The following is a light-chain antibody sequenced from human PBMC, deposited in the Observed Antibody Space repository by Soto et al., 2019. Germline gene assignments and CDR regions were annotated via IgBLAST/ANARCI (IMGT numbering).Light chain of an antibody. CDR3: NAQADNGKHV. J-gene: IGLJ1*01. V-gene: IGLV2-8*01. CDR1: SNDVGHSSF. Sequence: QSALTQPPSASGSPGQSVTISCTGNSNDVGHSSFISWYQQHPGKGPKLIIYEVSKRPSGVPDRFYGSKSGNTASLSVSGLLDEDEADYFCNAQADNGKHVFGTGTKVTFL. CDR2: EVS.